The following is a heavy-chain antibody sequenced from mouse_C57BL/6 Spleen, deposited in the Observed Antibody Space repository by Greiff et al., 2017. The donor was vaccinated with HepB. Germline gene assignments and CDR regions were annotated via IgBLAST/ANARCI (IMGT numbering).Heavy chain of an antibody. Sequence: VQLQQSGAELVRPGASVKLSCTASGFNIKDDYMHWVKQRPEQGLEWIGWIDTENGDTEYASKFQGKATITADTSSNTAYLQLSSLTSEDTAVYYCTTLLWLRRLYYAMDYWGQGTSVTVSS. CDR2: IDTENGDT. V-gene: IGHV14-4*01. CDR3: TTLLWLRRLYYAMDY. D-gene: IGHD2-9*01. J-gene: IGHJ4*01. CDR1: GFNIKDDY.